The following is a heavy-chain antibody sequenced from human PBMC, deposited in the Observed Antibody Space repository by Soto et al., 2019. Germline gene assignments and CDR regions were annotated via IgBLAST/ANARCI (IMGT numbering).Heavy chain of an antibody. J-gene: IGHJ6*02. Sequence: ASVKVSCKASGYTFTSYGISWVRQAPGQGLEWMGWISAYNGNTNYAQKLQGRVTMTTDTSTSTAYMELRSLRSDDTAVYYCARVYLRSPYIVGAIYYYYGMDVRAQRTTVTVSS. CDR1: GYTFTSYG. V-gene: IGHV1-18*01. CDR3: ARVYLRSPYIVGAIYYYYGMDV. CDR2: ISAYNGNT. D-gene: IGHD1-26*01.